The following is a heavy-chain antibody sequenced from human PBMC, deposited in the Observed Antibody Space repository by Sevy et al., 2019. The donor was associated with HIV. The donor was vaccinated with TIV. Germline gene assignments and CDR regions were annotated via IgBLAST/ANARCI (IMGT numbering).Heavy chain of an antibody. CDR1: GGSISSYY. V-gene: IGHV4-59*01. Sequence: SETLSLTCTVSGGSISSYYWSWIRQPPGKGLEWIGYIYYSGSTNYNPSLKSRVTISVDTSKNQLSLKLRSVTAADTAVYYCARGGKQLDFDYWGQGTLVTVSS. J-gene: IGHJ4*02. CDR3: ARGGKQLDFDY. D-gene: IGHD6-6*01. CDR2: IYYSGST.